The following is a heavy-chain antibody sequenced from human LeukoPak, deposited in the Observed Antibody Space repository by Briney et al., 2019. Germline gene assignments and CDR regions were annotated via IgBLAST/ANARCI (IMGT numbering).Heavy chain of an antibody. CDR1: GAYLSDYY. D-gene: IGHD4-17*01. V-gene: IGHV4-59*10. CDR3: ATTARNDYGDYRPYAYFDL. J-gene: IGHJ2*01. Sequence: PSETLSLTCAVYGAYLSDYYWSWIRQSPGKGLQWIGEVAHKGPTVYSPTLNRKYNPSLKSRVTMSVDTSKNQFSLKLSSVTAADTAVYYCATTARNDYGDYRPYAYFDLWGRGTLVTVSS. CDR2: VAHKGPT.